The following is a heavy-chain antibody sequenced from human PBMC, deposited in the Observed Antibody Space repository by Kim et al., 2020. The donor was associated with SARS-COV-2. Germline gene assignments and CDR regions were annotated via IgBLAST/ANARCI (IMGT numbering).Heavy chain of an antibody. V-gene: IGHV3-48*02. CDR2: ISSSSSTI. CDR3: ARVQWLLPPGSYGMDV. Sequence: GGSLRLSCAASGFTFSSYSMNWVRQAPGKGLEWVSYISSSSSTIYYADSVKGRFTISRDNAKNSLYLQMNSLRDEDTAVYYCARVQWLLPPGSYGMDVWGQGTTVTVSS. J-gene: IGHJ6*02. CDR1: GFTFSSYS. D-gene: IGHD3-22*01.